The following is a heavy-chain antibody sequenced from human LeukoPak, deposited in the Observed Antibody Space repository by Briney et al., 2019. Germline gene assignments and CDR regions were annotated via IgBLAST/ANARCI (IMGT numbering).Heavy chain of an antibody. CDR3: ARGRLLDY. Sequence: PSETLSLTCAVSGGSINSGGYSWSWIRQPPGKGLEWIGYIYHSGSTYYIPSLKSRVTISVDRSKNQFSLKLSSVTAADTAVYYCARGRLLDYWGQGTLVTVSS. J-gene: IGHJ4*02. CDR2: IYHSGST. V-gene: IGHV4-30-2*01. CDR1: GGSINSGGYS.